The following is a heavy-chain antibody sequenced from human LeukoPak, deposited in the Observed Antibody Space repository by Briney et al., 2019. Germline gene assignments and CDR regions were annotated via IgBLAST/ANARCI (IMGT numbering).Heavy chain of an antibody. V-gene: IGHV3-7*01. J-gene: IGHJ5*02. CDR1: GFTFSNYW. CDR3: ARDNNRKDDS. D-gene: IGHD1-14*01. CDR2: MNQDGSAK. Sequence: PGGSLRLSCAASGFTFSNYWMTWVRQAPGKGLEWVANMNQDGSAKYYVDSVKGRFAISRDNAKNSLYLQMNNLRAEDTAVYYCARDNNRKDDSWGQGTLVTVS.